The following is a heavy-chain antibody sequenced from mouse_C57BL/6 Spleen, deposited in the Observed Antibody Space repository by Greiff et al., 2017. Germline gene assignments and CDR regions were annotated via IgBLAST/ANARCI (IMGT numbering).Heavy chain of an antibody. Sequence: VQLQQSGPELVKPGASVKISCKASGYTFTDYYMNWVKQSHGKSLEWIGDINPNNGGTSYNQKFKGKATLTVDKSSSTAYMQLSSLTSEDSAVYFCARRRTYSNYRYFDVWGTGTTVTVSS. D-gene: IGHD2-5*01. CDR3: ARRRTYSNYRYFDV. CDR2: INPNNGGT. V-gene: IGHV1-26*01. J-gene: IGHJ1*03. CDR1: GYTFTDYY.